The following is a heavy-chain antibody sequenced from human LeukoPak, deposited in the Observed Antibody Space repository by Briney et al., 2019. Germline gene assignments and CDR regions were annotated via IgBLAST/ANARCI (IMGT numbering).Heavy chain of an antibody. J-gene: IGHJ5*02. CDR1: GFTFTRYD. CDR3: VRDAEGAGISVNFWFDP. Sequence: ASVKVSCKASGFTFTRYDINWVQQASGQGLEWMGWMNPNNGNTGYAQKFQGRVTMTRDTYTSTAYMELRGLRPEDTAVYYCVRDAEGAGISVNFWFDPWGQGTLVTVS. V-gene: IGHV1-8*01. CDR2: MNPNNGNT. D-gene: IGHD1-14*01.